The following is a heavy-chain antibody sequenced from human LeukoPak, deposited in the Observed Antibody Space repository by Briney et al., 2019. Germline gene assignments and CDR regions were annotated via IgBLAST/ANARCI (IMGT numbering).Heavy chain of an antibody. Sequence: GGSLRLSCAASGFTFSSYGMHWVRQAPGKGLEWVAFIRYDGSNKYYADSVKGRFTISRDNSKNTLYLQMNSLRAEDTAVYYCAKRALFAPTPSDPFDYWGQGTLVTVSS. CDR3: AKRALFAPTPSDPFDY. J-gene: IGHJ4*02. D-gene: IGHD2-21*01. CDR2: IRYDGSNK. CDR1: GFTFSSYG. V-gene: IGHV3-30*02.